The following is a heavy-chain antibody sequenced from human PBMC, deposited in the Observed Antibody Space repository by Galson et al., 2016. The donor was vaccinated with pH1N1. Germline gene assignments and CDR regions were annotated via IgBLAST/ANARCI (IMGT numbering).Heavy chain of an antibody. CDR3: ARGFFDSSGNSYPFDP. D-gene: IGHD1-26*01. V-gene: IGHV4-59*01. CDR2: IHYSGAT. Sequence: ETLSLTCSVSGAYITSSYWSWIRQPPGERLEWIAYIHYSGATHYNPSLRSRVAMSMDAPKNQFSLKLSSVTSADTAVYYCARGFFDSSGNSYPFDPWGRGTLVTVSS. J-gene: IGHJ5*02. CDR1: GAYITSSY.